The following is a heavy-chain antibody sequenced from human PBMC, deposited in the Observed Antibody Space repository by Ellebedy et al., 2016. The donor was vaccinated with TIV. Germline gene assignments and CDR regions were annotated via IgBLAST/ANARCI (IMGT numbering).Heavy chain of an antibody. J-gene: IGHJ3*02. CDR1: GGSISSGGYY. D-gene: IGHD3-22*01. V-gene: IGHV4-30-4*08. CDR2: IYYSGST. Sequence: SETLSLXXTVSGGSISSGGYYWSWIRQHPGKGLEWIGYIYYSGSTNYNPSLKSRVTISVDTSKNQFSLKLSSVTAADTAVYYCARDKAGAVGYYDSSGYYARQGDAFDIWGQGTMVTVSS. CDR3: ARDKAGAVGYYDSSGYYARQGDAFDI.